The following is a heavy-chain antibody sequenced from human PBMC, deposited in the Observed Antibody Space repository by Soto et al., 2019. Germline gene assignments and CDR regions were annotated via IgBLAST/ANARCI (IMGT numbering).Heavy chain of an antibody. CDR2: ISTTSFTI. CDR3: ARDRCYDGTCYSASDS. Sequence: GGSLRLSCAASGFSFSTYNMDWVRQAPGKGPEWIAYISTTSFTIYYADSVKDRFTISRDNDRNSLYLEMNSLRDEDTAVYYCARDRCYDGTCYSASDSWGQGTLVTVSS. D-gene: IGHD2-15*01. V-gene: IGHV3-48*02. CDR1: GFSFSTYN. J-gene: IGHJ5*01.